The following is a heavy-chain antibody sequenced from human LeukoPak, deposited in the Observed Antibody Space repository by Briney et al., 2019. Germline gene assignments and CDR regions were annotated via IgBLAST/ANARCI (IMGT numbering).Heavy chain of an antibody. CDR3: AIINHPDGRVY. CDR1: GYPFTTSW. Sequence: GASLKISSQGFGYPFTTSWIGWVRQLPGKSLEWTAIIYACNSDAKYTPSFQGQVTISTDRSISPAYLHWSSLKASDPAIYYCAIINHPDGRVYWGQGTLVTVSS. CDR2: IYACNSDA. J-gene: IGHJ4*02. D-gene: IGHD5-24*01. V-gene: IGHV5-51*01.